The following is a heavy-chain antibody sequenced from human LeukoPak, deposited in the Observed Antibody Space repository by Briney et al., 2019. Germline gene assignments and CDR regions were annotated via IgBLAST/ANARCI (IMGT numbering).Heavy chain of an antibody. J-gene: IGHJ4*02. D-gene: IGHD2-2*01. CDR3: ARVKPLDCTSTSCAFDY. CDR1: GFNFNIYA. V-gene: IGHV3-23*01. CDR2: ITSNGVST. Sequence: TGRSLRLSCAASGFNFNIYAMSWVRQAPGKGLEWVSAITSNGVSTFYADSVKGRFTISRDHSQNTLYLQMNSLRAEDTALYFCARVKPLDCTSTSCAFDYWGQGTLVSVSS.